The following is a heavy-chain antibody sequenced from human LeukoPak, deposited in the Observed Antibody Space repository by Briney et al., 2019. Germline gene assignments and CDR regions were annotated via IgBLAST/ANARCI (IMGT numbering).Heavy chain of an antibody. V-gene: IGHV3-23*01. J-gene: IGHJ4*02. D-gene: IGHD3-22*01. CDR1: GFTFSNYG. CDR2: ISGSGGST. CDR3: AKGSGYYKYYFDY. Sequence: GGSLRLSCAASGFTFSNYGMSWVRQAPGKGLEWVSAISGSGGSTYYADSVKGRFTISRDNSKNTLYLQMNSLRAEDTAVYYCAKGSGYYKYYFDYWGQGTLVTVSS.